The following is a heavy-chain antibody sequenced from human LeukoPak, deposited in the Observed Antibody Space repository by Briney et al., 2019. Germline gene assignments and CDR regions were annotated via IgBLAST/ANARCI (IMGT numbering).Heavy chain of an antibody. CDR3: VRAVSGTLGGAFDI. J-gene: IGHJ3*02. CDR2: INPNSGVT. V-gene: IGHV1-2*02. Sequence: GASVKVSCKASGYTFIDYFIRWMRQTPGQGLEWLGWINPNSGVTRYAQKFQDRVTMTRDTAAYMELSSLKSDDTAVYYCVRAVSGTLGGAFDIWGQGTAVTVSS. D-gene: IGHD1-7*01. CDR1: GYTFIDYF.